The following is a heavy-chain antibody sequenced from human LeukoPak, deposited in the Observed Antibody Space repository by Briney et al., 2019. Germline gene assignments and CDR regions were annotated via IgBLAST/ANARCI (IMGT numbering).Heavy chain of an antibody. D-gene: IGHD6-13*01. CDR3: ARMREIAATGISGGDC. J-gene: IGHJ4*02. Sequence: SETLSLTCVVYRGSPSGFYWSSIRHPPRKGLEWIGEIHHSGSTNYNPSLKSRVTISVDTSKNQFSLKLRSVTAADTAVYYCARMREIAATGISGGDCWGQGTLVTVSS. CDR1: RGSPSGFY. V-gene: IGHV4-34*01. CDR2: IHHSGST.